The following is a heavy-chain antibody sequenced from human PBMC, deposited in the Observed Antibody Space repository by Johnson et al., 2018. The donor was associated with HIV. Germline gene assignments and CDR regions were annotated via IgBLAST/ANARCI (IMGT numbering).Heavy chain of an antibody. CDR3: ARVAALYDAFDI. J-gene: IGHJ3*02. D-gene: IGHD2-15*01. CDR1: RFTFSDYY. V-gene: IGHV3-11*04. Sequence: QVQLVESGGGLVKPGGSLRLSCAASRFTFSDYYMSWIRQTPGKGLEWVSGINWNGGSTGYADSVKGRFTISRDNAKNSLYLQMNSLRAEDTAVYYCARVAALYDAFDIWGQGTMVTVSS. CDR2: INWNGGST.